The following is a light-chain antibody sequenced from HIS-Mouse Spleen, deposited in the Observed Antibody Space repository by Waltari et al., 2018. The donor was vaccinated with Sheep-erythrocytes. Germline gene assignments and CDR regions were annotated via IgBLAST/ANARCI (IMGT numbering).Light chain of an antibody. CDR3: CSYAGSSTWV. V-gene: IGLV2-23*01. CDR1: SSDVGRYNL. J-gene: IGLJ3*02. CDR2: GGS. Sequence: QSALTQPASVSGSPGQSITLSCTGTSSDVGRYNLVSWYQQHPGKAPKLMIYGGSKRPSGVSNRFSGSKSGNTASLTISGLQAEDEADYYCCSYAGSSTWVFGGGTKLTVL.